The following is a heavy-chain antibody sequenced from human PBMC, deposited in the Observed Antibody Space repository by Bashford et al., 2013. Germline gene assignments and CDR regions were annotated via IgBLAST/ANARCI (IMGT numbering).Heavy chain of an antibody. CDR3: TMAQDIVVVPAAIY. J-gene: IGHJ4*02. CDR1: GGSVHGYY. V-gene: IGHV3-49*03. D-gene: IGHD2-2*01. Sequence: LSLTCAVYGGSVHGYYWSWFRQXPGKGLEWVGFIRSKAYGGTTEYAASVKGRFTISRDDSKSIAYLQMNSLKTEDTAVYYCTMAQDIVVVPAAIYWGQGTLVTVSS. CDR2: IRSKAYGGTT.